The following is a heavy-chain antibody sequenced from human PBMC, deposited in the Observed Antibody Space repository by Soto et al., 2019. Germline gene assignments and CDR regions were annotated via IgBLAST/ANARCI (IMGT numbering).Heavy chain of an antibody. V-gene: IGHV3-15*07. J-gene: IGHJ4*02. CDR3: TTDSIAAAGPFDY. D-gene: IGHD6-13*01. Sequence: SVSNAWMNWVRPAPGKGLEWVGRIKSKTDGGTTDYAAPVKGRFTISRDDSKNTLYLQMNSLKTEDTAVYYCTTDSIAAAGPFDYWGQGTLVTVSS. CDR2: IKSKTDGGTT. CDR1: SVSNAW.